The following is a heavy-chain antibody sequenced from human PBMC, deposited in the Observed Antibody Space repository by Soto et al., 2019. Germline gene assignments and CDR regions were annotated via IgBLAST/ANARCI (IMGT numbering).Heavy chain of an antibody. CDR2: TSYTGNT. CDR1: GGSITSYH. J-gene: IGHJ5*01. CDR3: AMIPIDTYMIYWFDP. D-gene: IGHD3-16*01. V-gene: IGHV4-59*01. Sequence: PSETLSLTCIVSGGSITSYHWSWIRQFPGKGLEWIAYTSYTGNTNYNPSLQSRVTISLNTPNNQFSLKVTSVTAADTAVYYCAMIPIDTYMIYWFDPWGQGTLVTVSS.